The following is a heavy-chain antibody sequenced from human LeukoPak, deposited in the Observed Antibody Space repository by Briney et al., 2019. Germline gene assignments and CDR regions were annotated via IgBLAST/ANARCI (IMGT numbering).Heavy chain of an antibody. J-gene: IGHJ4*02. CDR2: IKSDGTYS. CDR1: GFTFSNHW. CDR3: ARDRPSGGRAFDY. Sequence: GGSLRLSCAASGFTFSNHWMHWVRQAPGKGLVWVARIKSDGTYSDYADSVKGRFTVYRDNARNTLHLQIDSLRVEDTALNYCARDRPSGGRAFDYSSQGALVAVSP. D-gene: IGHD1-26*01. V-gene: IGHV3-74*01.